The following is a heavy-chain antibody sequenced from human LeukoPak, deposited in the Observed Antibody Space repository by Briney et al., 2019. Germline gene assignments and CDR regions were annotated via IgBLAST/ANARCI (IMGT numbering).Heavy chain of an antibody. D-gene: IGHD4-17*01. J-gene: IGHJ5*02. CDR3: TRAVTTYNWFDP. Sequence: GSSVKVSCKASGGTFSSYAINWVRQAPGQGLEWMGRIIPILGIANYAQKFQGRVTITADKSTSTAYMELSSLRSEDTAVYYCTRAVTTYNWFDPWGQGTLVTVSS. V-gene: IGHV1-69*04. CDR2: IIPILGIA. CDR1: GGTFSSYA.